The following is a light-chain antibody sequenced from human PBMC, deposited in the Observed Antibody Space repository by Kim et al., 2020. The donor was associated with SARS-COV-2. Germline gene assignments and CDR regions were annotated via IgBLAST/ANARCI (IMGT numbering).Light chain of an antibody. J-gene: IGKJ2*01. V-gene: IGKV3-11*01. CDR3: QQRSNWPLVT. CDR2: DAS. CDR1: QSVGSY. Sequence: EIVLTQSPGTLSVSPGERATLSCRASQSVGSYLAWYQQKPGQAPRLLIYDASNRATGIPARFSGSGYGTDFTLTISSLEPEDFAVYYCQQRSNWPLVTFGQGTNLEI.